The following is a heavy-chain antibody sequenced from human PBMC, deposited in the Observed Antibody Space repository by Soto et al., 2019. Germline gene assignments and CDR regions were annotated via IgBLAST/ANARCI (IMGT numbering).Heavy chain of an antibody. CDR2: IYYSGST. J-gene: IGHJ6*02. CDR1: GGSISSSSYY. D-gene: IGHD6-13*01. CDR3: ARHDPALSWFSSDGMDV. V-gene: IGHV4-39*01. Sequence: SETLSLTCTVSGGSISSSSYYWGWIRQPPGKGLEWIGSIYYSGSTYYNPSLKSRVTISVDTSKNQFSLKLSSVTAAGTAVYYCARHDPALSWFSSDGMDVWGQGTTVTVSS.